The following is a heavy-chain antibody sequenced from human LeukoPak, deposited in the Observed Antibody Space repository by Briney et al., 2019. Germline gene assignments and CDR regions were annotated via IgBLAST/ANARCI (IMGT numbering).Heavy chain of an antibody. CDR1: GYTFTSYD. Sequence: ASVKVSCKASGYTFTSYDINWVRQATGQGLEWMGWMNPNSGNTGYAQKFQGRVTITRNTSISTAYMELSSLRSDDTAVYYCARSPHILTGENFDYWGQGTLLTVSS. J-gene: IGHJ4*02. V-gene: IGHV1-8*03. CDR3: ARSPHILTGENFDY. D-gene: IGHD3-9*01. CDR2: MNPNSGNT.